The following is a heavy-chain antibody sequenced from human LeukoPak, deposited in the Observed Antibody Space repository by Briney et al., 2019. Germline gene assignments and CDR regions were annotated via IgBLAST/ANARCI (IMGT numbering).Heavy chain of an antibody. CDR3: ARPRGYSSGWYYFDY. CDR1: GGSFSGYY. J-gene: IGHJ4*02. V-gene: IGHV4-34*01. CDR2: INHSGST. Sequence: PSETLSLTCAVYGGSFSGYYWSWIRQPPGKGLAWIGEINHSGSTDYNPSLKSRVTISVDTSKNQFSLKLSSVTAADTAVYYCARPRGYSSGWYYFDYWGQGTLVTVSS. D-gene: IGHD6-19*01.